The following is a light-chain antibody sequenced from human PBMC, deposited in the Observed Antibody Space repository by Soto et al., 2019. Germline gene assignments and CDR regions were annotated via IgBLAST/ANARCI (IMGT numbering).Light chain of an antibody. J-gene: IGKJ2*01. CDR3: QQYNSYSYT. CDR2: KAS. Sequence: DIQMTQSPSTLSASVGDRLTITCRASQSISNWLAWYQLKPGKAPKLLIYKASSLESGVPSRFSGSGSRTEFTLTISSLQPDDFASYYCQQYNSYSYTFGQGTKLEIK. CDR1: QSISNW. V-gene: IGKV1-5*03.